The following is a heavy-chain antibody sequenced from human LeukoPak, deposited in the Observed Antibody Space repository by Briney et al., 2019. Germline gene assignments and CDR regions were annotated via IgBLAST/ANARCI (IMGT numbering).Heavy chain of an antibody. V-gene: IGHV1-2*02. D-gene: IGHD6-19*01. CDR2: INPNSGGT. CDR3: ARDSSGWYHWFDP. Sequence: ASVKVSCKASGYTFTSYGISWVRQAPGQGLEWMGWINPNSGGTNYAQKFQGRVTMTRDTSISTAYMELSRLRSDDTAVYYCARDSSGWYHWFDPWGQGTLVTVSS. CDR1: GYTFTSYG. J-gene: IGHJ5*02.